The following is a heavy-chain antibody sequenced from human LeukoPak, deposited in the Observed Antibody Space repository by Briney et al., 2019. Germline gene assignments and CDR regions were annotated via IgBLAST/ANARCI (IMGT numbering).Heavy chain of an antibody. Sequence: GGSLRLPCAASGFTFSSYWMHWVRQAPGKGLVWVSRINSDGGSTSYADSVKGRFTISRDNAKNTLYLQMNSLRAEDTAVYYCARVRRYCSGGSCSFWFDPWGQGTLVTVSS. J-gene: IGHJ5*02. CDR1: GFTFSSYW. CDR3: ARVRRYCSGGSCSFWFDP. V-gene: IGHV3-74*01. D-gene: IGHD2-15*01. CDR2: INSDGGST.